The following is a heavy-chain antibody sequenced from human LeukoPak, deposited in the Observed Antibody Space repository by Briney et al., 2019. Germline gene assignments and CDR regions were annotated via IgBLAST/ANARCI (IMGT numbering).Heavy chain of an antibody. V-gene: IGHV1-8*02. CDR1: GYTFTSYA. D-gene: IGHD7-27*01. J-gene: IGHJ4*02. CDR2: MSPNSGDT. CDR3: AKGPPNGGYDD. Sequence: ASVKVSCKASGYTFTSYAFNWVRQAPGQRPEWMGWMSPNSGDTSYAQKFQDRVTMTRNTSTSTAYMELSSLRSDDTAVYYCAKGPPNGGYDDWGPGTLVSASS.